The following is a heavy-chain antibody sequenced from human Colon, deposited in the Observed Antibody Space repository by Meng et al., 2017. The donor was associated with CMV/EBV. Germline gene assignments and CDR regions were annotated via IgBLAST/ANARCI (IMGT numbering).Heavy chain of an antibody. D-gene: IGHD2/OR15-2a*01. CDR2: ISGGGATT. CDR3: AEGLRMRSHYGMDV. Sequence: GESLKISCAASGFAFSSLALSWVRQAPGKGLEWVSGISGGGATTYYADSLKGRFTISRDNSKNTLYLQMNTLRADDTAVYYCAEGLRMRSHYGMDVWGQGTTVTVSS. J-gene: IGHJ6*02. CDR1: GFAFSSLA. V-gene: IGHV3-23*01.